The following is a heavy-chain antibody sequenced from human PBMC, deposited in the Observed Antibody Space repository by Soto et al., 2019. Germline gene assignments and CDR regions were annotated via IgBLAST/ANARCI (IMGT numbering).Heavy chain of an antibody. Sequence: ASVKVSCKASGGTFSSYTISWVRQAPGQGLEWMGRIIPILGIANYAQKFQGRVTITRDTSASTAYMDLSSLRSDDTAVYYCARDLAAADYWGQGTLVTVSS. CDR1: GGTFSSYT. CDR3: ARDLAAADY. V-gene: IGHV1-69*02. D-gene: IGHD6-13*01. CDR2: IIPILGIA. J-gene: IGHJ4*02.